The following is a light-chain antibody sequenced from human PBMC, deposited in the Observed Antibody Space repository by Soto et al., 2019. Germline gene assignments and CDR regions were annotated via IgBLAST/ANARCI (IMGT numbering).Light chain of an antibody. V-gene: IGKV2-24*01. CDR1: QSLVYSDGNSY. J-gene: IGKJ5*01. CDR3: MQATQSRT. CDR2: QVS. Sequence: DIVLTQTPLSSPVTLGQPASISCRSSQSLVYSDGNSYLSWLQQRPGQPLRLLIYQVSERFSRVPDRFSGSGAGTDFTLKISRVEPEDVGVYYCMQATQSRTFGQGTRLEIK.